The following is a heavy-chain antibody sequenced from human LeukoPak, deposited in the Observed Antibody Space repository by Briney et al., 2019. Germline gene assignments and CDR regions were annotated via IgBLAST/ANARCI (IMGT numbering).Heavy chain of an antibody. CDR3: ARGSGWYAGPDY. CDR1: GGTFSSYA. J-gene: IGHJ4*02. Sequence: SVKVSCKASGGTFSSYAISWVRQAPGQGLEWMGGITPIFGTANYAQKFQGRVTITTDESTSTAYMELSSLRSEDTAVYYCARGSGWYAGPDYWGQGTLVTVSS. V-gene: IGHV1-69*05. CDR2: ITPIFGTA. D-gene: IGHD6-19*01.